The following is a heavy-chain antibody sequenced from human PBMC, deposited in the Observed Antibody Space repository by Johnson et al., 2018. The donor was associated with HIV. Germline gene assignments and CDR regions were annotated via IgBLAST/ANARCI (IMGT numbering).Heavy chain of an antibody. V-gene: IGHV3-74*02. CDR2: ISGDGSSL. D-gene: IGHD6-6*01. Sequence: EVQLVESGGALVQPGGSLRLSCEVSGFTISTFWMHWARQVPGKGLMWVSRISGDGSSLSYADSVKGRFTISRDNSKNTLYLQMNSLRAEDTAVYYCARAQLLADDAFNNWGQGTMVTVSS. CDR1: GFTISTFW. CDR3: ARAQLLADDAFNN. J-gene: IGHJ3*02.